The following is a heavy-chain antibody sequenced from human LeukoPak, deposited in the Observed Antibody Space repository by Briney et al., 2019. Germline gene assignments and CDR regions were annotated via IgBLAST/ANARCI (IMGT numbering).Heavy chain of an antibody. CDR2: ISYDGSNK. D-gene: IGHD1-26*01. J-gene: IGHJ6*03. V-gene: IGHV3-30*18. CDR1: GFTFSKYG. Sequence: TGGSLRLSCAASGFTFSKYGMHWVRQAPGKGLEWVAIISYDGSNKYYTDSVKGRFTISRDNTKNTLFLQMNSLRAEDTAVYYCAKHPGDFTGIVNYYYMDVWGKGTTVTVSS. CDR3: AKHPGDFTGIVNYYYMDV.